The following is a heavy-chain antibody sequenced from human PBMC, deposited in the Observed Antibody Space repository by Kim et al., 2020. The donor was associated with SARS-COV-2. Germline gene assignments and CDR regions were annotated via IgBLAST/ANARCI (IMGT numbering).Heavy chain of an antibody. CDR2: INHSGST. J-gene: IGHJ6*02. Sequence: SETLSLTCAVYGGSFSGYYWCWIRQPPGKGLEWIGEINHSGSTNYNPSLKSRVTISVDTSKNQFSLKLSSVTAADTAVYYCARGRILTGYYFLGGPTYGMDVWGQGTTVTVSS. CDR3: ARGRILTGYYFLGGPTYGMDV. V-gene: IGHV4-34*01. D-gene: IGHD3-9*01. CDR1: GGSFSGYY.